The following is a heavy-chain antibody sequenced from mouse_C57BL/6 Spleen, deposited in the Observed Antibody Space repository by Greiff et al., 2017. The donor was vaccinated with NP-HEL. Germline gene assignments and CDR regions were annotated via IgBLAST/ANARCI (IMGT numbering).Heavy chain of an antibody. CDR1: GFTFSDYG. J-gene: IGHJ1*03. Sequence: EVQRVESGGGLVKPGGSLKLSCAASGFTFSDYGMHWVRQAPEKGLEWVAYISSGSSTIYYADTVKGRFTISRDNAKNTLFLQMTSLRSEDTAMYYCATGTSWYFDVWGTGTTVTVSS. CDR2: ISSGSSTI. D-gene: IGHD4-1*01. CDR3: ATGTSWYFDV. V-gene: IGHV5-17*01.